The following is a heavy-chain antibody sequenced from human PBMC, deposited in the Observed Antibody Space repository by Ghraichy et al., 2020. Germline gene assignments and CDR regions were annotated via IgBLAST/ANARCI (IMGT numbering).Heavy chain of an antibody. CDR1: GFTFSTYA. J-gene: IGHJ3*02. CDR3: ARERDCSSTSCYNAFDI. CDR2: ISYDGSNK. V-gene: IGHV3-30-3*01. D-gene: IGHD2-2*02. Sequence: LSLTCAASGFTFSTYAIHCVRQAPGKGLEWVAVISYDGSNKYYADSVKGRFTISRDNSKNTLYLQMNSLRAEDTAVYYCARERDCSSTSCYNAFDIWGQGTMVTVSS.